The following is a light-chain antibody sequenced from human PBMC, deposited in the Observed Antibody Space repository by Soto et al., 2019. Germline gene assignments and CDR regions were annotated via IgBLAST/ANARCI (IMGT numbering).Light chain of an antibody. CDR1: SSDVGGYNY. J-gene: IGLJ1*01. V-gene: IGLV2-14*03. CDR3: SSYRTSNTRQIV. Sequence: QSALTQPSSVSGSHGQSISLSCTGTSSDVGGYNYVSWYQHHPGRAPKLMIYDVSNRPSGVSNRFSGSKSGNTASLSISGLQPEDEADYYCSSYRTSNTRQIVCGTGTKVTVL. CDR2: DVS.